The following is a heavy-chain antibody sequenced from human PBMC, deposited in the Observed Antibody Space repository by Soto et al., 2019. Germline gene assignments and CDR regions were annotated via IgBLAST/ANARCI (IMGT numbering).Heavy chain of an antibody. CDR2: VFRGGTT. CDR3: AREFNGMDV. Sequence: EVQLVESGGGLIQPGGSLRLSCAASGFTVSANYMTWVRQAPGKGLEWVSIVFRGGTTYYADSVKGRFTISRDNSKNTLYLQMNSLRAEDTAVYYCAREFNGMDVWGQGTTVTVSS. J-gene: IGHJ6*02. CDR1: GFTVSANY. V-gene: IGHV3-53*01.